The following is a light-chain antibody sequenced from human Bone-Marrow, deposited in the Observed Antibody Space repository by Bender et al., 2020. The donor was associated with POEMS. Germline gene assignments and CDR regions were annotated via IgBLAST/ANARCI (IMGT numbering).Light chain of an antibody. V-gene: IGLV1-40*01. J-gene: IGLJ2*01. CDR3: AAWDDSLSGRVV. Sequence: QSVLTQPPSVSEAPGQRVTISCTGSNSNIGADYDVHWYQHLPGTAPKLLIYANRNRPSGVPDRFSGSKSGTSASLAITGLQAEDEGDYYCAAWDDSLSGRVVFGGGTKLTVL. CDR2: ANR. CDR1: NSNIGADYD.